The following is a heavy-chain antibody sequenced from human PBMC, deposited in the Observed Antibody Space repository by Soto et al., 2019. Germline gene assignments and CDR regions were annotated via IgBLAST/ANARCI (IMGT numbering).Heavy chain of an antibody. CDR1: GFTFSSYS. Sequence: EVQLVESGGGLVKPGGSLRLSCAASGFTFSSYSMNWVRQAPGKGLEWVSSISSSSSYIYYADSVKGRFTISRDNAKNSLYLQMNSLRAEDTAVYYGAPYGEYCSGGSCYSADYWGQGTLVTVSS. CDR3: APYGEYCSGGSCYSADY. CDR2: ISSSSSYI. J-gene: IGHJ4*02. D-gene: IGHD2-15*01. V-gene: IGHV3-21*01.